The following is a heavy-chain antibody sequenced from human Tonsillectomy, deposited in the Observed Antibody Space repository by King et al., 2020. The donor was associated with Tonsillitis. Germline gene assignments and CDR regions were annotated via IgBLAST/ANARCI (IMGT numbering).Heavy chain of an antibody. CDR1: GGSVSSYY. Sequence: VQLQESGPGLVKSSETLSLTCTVSGGSVSSYYWSWLRQPPGKGLEWIGYIYHSGSTNYNPPLKSRVTISVDTSKNRFSLNLSSVTAADTAVYYCARGGVVPPAAPTYWYFDRCGRGTLVTVSS. CDR3: ARGGVVPPAAPTYWYFDR. CDR2: IYHSGST. D-gene: IGHD2-2*01. J-gene: IGHJ2*01. V-gene: IGHV4-59*02.